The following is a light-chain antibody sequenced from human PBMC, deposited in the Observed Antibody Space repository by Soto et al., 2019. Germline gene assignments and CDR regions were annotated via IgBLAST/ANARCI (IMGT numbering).Light chain of an antibody. V-gene: IGLV2-14*01. Sequence: QSVLTQPASVSGSPGQSITISCTGTSSDVGGYNYVSWYQQHPGKAPKLMIYDVSNRPSGVSNRFSGSKSGNTASLTISGVQAEDEADYYCSSYTSSSPRVVFGGGTKLTVL. CDR2: DVS. J-gene: IGLJ2*01. CDR3: SSYTSSSPRVV. CDR1: SSDVGGYNY.